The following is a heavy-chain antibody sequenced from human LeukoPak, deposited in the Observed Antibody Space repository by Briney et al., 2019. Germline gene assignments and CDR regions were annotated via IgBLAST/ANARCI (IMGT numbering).Heavy chain of an antibody. D-gene: IGHD2-2*01. V-gene: IGHV1-69*05. CDR1: GGTFSSYA. Sequence: SVKVSCKDSGGTFSSYAISWVRQAPGQGLEWMGGIIPIFGTANYAQKFQGRVTITTDESTSTAYMELSSLRSEDTAVYYCASTGQHCSSTSCHLNWFDPWGQGTLVTVSS. CDR2: IIPIFGTA. J-gene: IGHJ5*02. CDR3: ASTGQHCSSTSCHLNWFDP.